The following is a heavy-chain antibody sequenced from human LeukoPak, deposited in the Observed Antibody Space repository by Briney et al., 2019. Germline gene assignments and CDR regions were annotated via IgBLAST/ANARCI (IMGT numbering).Heavy chain of an antibody. V-gene: IGHV1-46*01. CDR2: INPSGGST. Sequence: ASVKVSCKASGYTFTSYYMHWVRQAPGQGLEWMGIINPSGGSTSYAQKFQGRVTITRDTSTSTVYMELSSLRSEDTAVYYCARSRQTHIVVVTAIREPYGMDVWGQGTTVTVSS. CDR1: GYTFTSYY. CDR3: ARSRQTHIVVVTAIREPYGMDV. J-gene: IGHJ6*02. D-gene: IGHD2-21*02.